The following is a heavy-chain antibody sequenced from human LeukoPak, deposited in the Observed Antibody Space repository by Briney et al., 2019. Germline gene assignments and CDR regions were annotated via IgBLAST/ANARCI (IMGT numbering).Heavy chain of an antibody. Sequence: PGGSLRLSCAASGFTFSSKWMSWVRQAPGKGLEWVANIKYDGSEKYYVDSVKGRFTISRDNAKNSLYLQMNSLRAEDTAVYYCARDGGNTIFGVVTEDAFDIWGQGTMVTVSS. J-gene: IGHJ3*02. D-gene: IGHD3-3*01. CDR1: GFTFSSKW. V-gene: IGHV3-7*01. CDR3: ARDGGNTIFGVVTEDAFDI. CDR2: IKYDGSEK.